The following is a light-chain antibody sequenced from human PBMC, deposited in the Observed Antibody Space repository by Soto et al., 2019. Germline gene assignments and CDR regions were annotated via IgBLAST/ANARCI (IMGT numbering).Light chain of an antibody. Sequence: DIQMTQSPSTLSASVGDRVTITCRASQSISGWLAWYQQKPGKAPNLLISDASSLESGVPSRFSGSGSGTELTLTINSLQPDDFATYFCQQYNSYSRTFGQGTKVDIK. CDR1: QSISGW. V-gene: IGKV1-5*01. CDR3: QQYNSYSRT. J-gene: IGKJ1*01. CDR2: DAS.